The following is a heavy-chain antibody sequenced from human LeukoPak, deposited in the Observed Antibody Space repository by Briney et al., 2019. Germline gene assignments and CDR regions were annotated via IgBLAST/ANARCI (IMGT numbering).Heavy chain of an antibody. CDR1: GFTFSSYG. CDR3: AKDGGRRYCSSTSCYRHPLFDP. J-gene: IGHJ5*02. Sequence: GGSLRLSCAASGFTFSSYGMHWVRQAPGKGLEWVAVISYDGSNKYYADSVKGRFTISRDNSKNTLYLQMNSLRAEDTAVYHCAKDGGRRYCSSTSCYRHPLFDPWGQGTLVTVSS. V-gene: IGHV3-30*18. CDR2: ISYDGSNK. D-gene: IGHD2-2*01.